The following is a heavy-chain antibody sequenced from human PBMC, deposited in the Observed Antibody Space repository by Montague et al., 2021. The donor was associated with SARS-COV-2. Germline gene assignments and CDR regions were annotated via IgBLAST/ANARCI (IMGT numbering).Heavy chain of an antibody. J-gene: IGHJ4*02. V-gene: IGHV4-39*02. CDR1: GGSISSNAFY. CDR2: IYYSGXS. CDR3: ARMSGKRGHFDH. D-gene: IGHD3-10*01. Sequence: SETLSLTCFVSGGSISSNAFYWGWIRQPPGKGLESIGRIYYSGXSXYXXXXKSRVTISVDPSKNHFSLTLGPVPIADTAVYYCARMSGKRGHFDHWFQGTLVTVAS.